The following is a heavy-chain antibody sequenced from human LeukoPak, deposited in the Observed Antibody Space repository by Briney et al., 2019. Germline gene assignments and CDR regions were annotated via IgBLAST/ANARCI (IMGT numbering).Heavy chain of an antibody. J-gene: IGHJ3*02. CDR3: ARDKPFVTIFGVVKAFDI. V-gene: IGHV1-18*01. D-gene: IGHD3-3*01. CDR2: ISAYNGNT. Sequence: ASVKVSCKASGYTFTSYGISWVRQAPGQGLEWMGWISAYNGNTNYAQKPQGRVTMTTDTSTSTAYMELRSLRSDDTAVYYCARDKPFVTIFGVVKAFDIWGQGTTVTVSS. CDR1: GYTFTSYG.